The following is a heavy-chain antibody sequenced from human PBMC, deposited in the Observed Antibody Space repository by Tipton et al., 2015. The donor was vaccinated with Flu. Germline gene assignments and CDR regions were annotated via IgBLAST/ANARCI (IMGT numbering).Heavy chain of an antibody. CDR3: ARDYGGHIYY. D-gene: IGHD2-21*01. CDR2: ISYSGST. J-gene: IGHJ4*02. Sequence: TLSLTYSVSGGSISSYYWSWIRQSPGKGLEWIGYISYSGSTNYNPSLKSRVTISVDTSKNQFSLKLSSVTAADTAVYYCARDYGGHIYYWGQGTLVTVSS. V-gene: IGHV4-59*12. CDR1: GGSISSYY.